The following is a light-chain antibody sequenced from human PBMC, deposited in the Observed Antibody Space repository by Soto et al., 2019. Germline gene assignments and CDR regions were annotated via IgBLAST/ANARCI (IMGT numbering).Light chain of an antibody. CDR1: SGSVSTNYY. Sequence: QTVVTQEPSFSVSPGGTVTLTCGLSSGSVSTNYYPSWYQQTPGQAPRTLIYSTNTRSSGVPDRFSGSILGDKAALTITGAQADDESDYYCVLYMGSGISGFGGGTKLTVL. J-gene: IGLJ3*02. V-gene: IGLV8-61*01. CDR3: VLYMGSGISG. CDR2: STN.